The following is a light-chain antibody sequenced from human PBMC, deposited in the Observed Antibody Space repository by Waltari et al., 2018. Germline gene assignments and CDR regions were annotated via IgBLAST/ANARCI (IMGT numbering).Light chain of an antibody. Sequence: QSALTQPPSASGSPGQSVTISCSGTTSDIGTYNYVSWFQPHPGRAPKLLIYEVNKRPSGVPDRFSGSKSDNRASLTVSGLQADDEAVYHCSSYAGSNTLVFGGGTKLTVL. CDR2: EVN. V-gene: IGLV2-8*01. CDR3: SSYAGSNTLV. J-gene: IGLJ2*01. CDR1: TSDIGTYNY.